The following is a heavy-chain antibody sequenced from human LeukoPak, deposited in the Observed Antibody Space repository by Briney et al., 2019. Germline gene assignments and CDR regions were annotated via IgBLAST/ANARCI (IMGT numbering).Heavy chain of an antibody. J-gene: IGHJ4*02. V-gene: IGHV3-21*01. CDR2: ISSSNSYI. CDR3: ARGGLELDY. D-gene: IGHD1-7*01. CDR1: GFTFSSYA. Sequence: PGGSLRLSCAASGFTFSSYAMHWVRQAPGKGLEWVSSISSSNSYIYYADSMKGRLTISRDNAKNALYLQMNSLRAEDTAVYYCARGGLELDYWGQGTLVTVSS.